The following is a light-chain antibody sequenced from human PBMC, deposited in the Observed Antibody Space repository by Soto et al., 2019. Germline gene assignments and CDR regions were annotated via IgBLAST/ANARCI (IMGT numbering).Light chain of an antibody. Sequence: QSALTQPASVSGSPGQSITISCTGTSSDVGSYNLVSWYQHHPGKAPKLMIYEGSKRPSGVSNRFSGSNSGNTASLTISGLQAEDEADYYCCSYAGSSTLVFGGGTQLTVL. CDR1: SSDVGSYNL. CDR3: CSYAGSSTLV. V-gene: IGLV2-23*01. CDR2: EGS. J-gene: IGLJ2*01.